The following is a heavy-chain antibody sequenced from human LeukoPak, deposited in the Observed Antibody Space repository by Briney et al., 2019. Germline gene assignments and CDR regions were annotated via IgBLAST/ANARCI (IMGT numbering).Heavy chain of an antibody. D-gene: IGHD2-2*01. V-gene: IGHV1-69-2*01. Sequence: ASVKVSCKVSGYTFTDYYVHWVQQAPGKGLEWMGLVDPEDGETIYAEKFQGRVTITADTSTDTAYMELSSLRSEDTAVYYCATDVHIVVVPAARFYYYYYYMDVWGKGTTVTVSS. CDR3: ATDVHIVVVPAARFYYYYYYMDV. CDR2: VDPEDGET. CDR1: GYTFTDYY. J-gene: IGHJ6*03.